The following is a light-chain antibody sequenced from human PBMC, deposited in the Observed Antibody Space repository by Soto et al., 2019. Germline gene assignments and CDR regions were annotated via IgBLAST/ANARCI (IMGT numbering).Light chain of an antibody. J-gene: IGKJ1*01. CDR1: QTVSSK. Sequence: EIVMTQFPATLSVSPGERATLSCRASQTVSSKLLWYQQKPGQAPRLLIYGASTRVTGIPARFSGSGSGTEFTLTISSLQSEDFAVYYCQQYNNWPRTFGQGTRWISN. CDR2: GAS. CDR3: QQYNNWPRT. V-gene: IGKV3-15*01.